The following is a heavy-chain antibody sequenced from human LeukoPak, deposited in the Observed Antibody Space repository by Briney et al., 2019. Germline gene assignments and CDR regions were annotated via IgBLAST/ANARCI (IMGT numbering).Heavy chain of an antibody. J-gene: IGHJ3*02. V-gene: IGHV4-4*07. Sequence: PSETLSLTCTVSGGSISSYYRSWIRQPAGKGLEWIGRIYTSGSTNYNPSLKSRVTMSVGTSKNQFSLKLSSVTAADTAVYYCAKYDPRGAFDIWGQGTMVTVSS. CDR2: IYTSGST. CDR3: AKYDPRGAFDI. CDR1: GGSISSYY. D-gene: IGHD3-3*01.